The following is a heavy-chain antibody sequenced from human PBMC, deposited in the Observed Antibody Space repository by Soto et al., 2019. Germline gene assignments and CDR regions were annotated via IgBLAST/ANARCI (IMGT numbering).Heavy chain of an antibody. V-gene: IGHV1-3*01. D-gene: IGHD2-15*01. CDR2: INAGNGNT. Sequence: QVQLVQSGAEVKKPGASVKVSCKASGYTFTSYAMHWVRQAPGQRLEWMGWINAGNGNTKYSQKFLGRVTITRDTSASTAYMELSSLRSEDTAVYYCARGEGVVAATLVFDYWGQGTLVTVSS. CDR3: ARGEGVVAATLVFDY. CDR1: GYTFTSYA. J-gene: IGHJ4*02.